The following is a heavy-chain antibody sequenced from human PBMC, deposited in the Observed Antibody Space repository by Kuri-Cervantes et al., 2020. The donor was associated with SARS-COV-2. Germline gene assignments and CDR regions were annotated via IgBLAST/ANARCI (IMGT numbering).Heavy chain of an antibody. J-gene: IGHJ4*02. CDR2: IKQDGSEK. D-gene: IGHD3-16*01. CDR3: ASKGG. V-gene: IGHV3-7*01. CDR1: GFVFSNYG. Sequence: ETLSLTCAASGFVFSNYGMSWVRQAPGKGLEWVANIKQDGSEKNYVDSVKGRFTISRDNAKNSLYLQMNNLRAEDTAVYYCASKGGWGQGTLVTVSS.